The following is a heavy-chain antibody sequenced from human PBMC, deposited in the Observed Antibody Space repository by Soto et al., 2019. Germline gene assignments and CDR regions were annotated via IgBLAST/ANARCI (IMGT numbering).Heavy chain of an antibody. J-gene: IGHJ4*02. Sequence: PGESLKISCKGSGYSFANYWIGWVRQMPGKGLEWMGIIYPGDSDTRYSPSFQGQVTISVDKSISTAYLQWSSLKASDTAVYYCARVIGVDSTGWYIYYWGQGTLVTVST. CDR2: IYPGDSDT. CDR3: ARVIGVDSTGWYIYY. D-gene: IGHD6-19*01. V-gene: IGHV5-51*01. CDR1: GYSFANYW.